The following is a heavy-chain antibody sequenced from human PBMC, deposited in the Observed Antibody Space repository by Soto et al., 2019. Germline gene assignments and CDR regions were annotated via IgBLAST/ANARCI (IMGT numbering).Heavy chain of an antibody. V-gene: IGHV4-59*11. J-gene: IGHJ4*02. CDR3: ARVGSSGWSPDY. Sequence: SETLSLTCTVSGGSISGHYWIWIRQPPGEGMEWIGYIFYSGSTTYNNNPSLKSRVSISVDTSKNQFYLSLSSVTAADTAVYYCARVGSSGWSPDYWGQGTLVTV. CDR1: GGSISGHY. CDR2: IFYSGSTTY. D-gene: IGHD6-19*01.